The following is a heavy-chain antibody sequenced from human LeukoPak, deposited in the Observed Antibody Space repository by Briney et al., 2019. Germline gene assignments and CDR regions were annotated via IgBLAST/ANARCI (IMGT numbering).Heavy chain of an antibody. CDR3: ARKQQLDDAFDI. Sequence: PGGSLRLSCAASGFTFSSYAMSWVRQAPGKGLEWVSSISSSSSYIYYADSVKGRFTISRDNAKNSLYLQMNSLRAEDTAVYYCARKQQLDDAFDIWGQGTVVTVSS. CDR1: GFTFSSYA. V-gene: IGHV3-21*01. D-gene: IGHD6-13*01. CDR2: ISSSSSYI. J-gene: IGHJ3*02.